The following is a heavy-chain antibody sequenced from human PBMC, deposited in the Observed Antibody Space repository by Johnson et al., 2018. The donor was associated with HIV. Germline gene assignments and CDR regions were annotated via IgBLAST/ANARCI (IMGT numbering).Heavy chain of an antibody. CDR3: TTGPVGATKGGGAFDI. D-gene: IGHD1-26*01. CDR2: VKSITDGGTT. CDR1: GFTFNRAW. Sequence: VQLVESGGGLVKPGGSLRVSCAASGFTFNRAWMSWVRQAPGKGLEWVGRVKSITDGGTTDYTAPVTGRFTISRDDSKNTLYLLMNSLKTEDTAVYYCTTGPVGATKGGGAFDIWGQGTMVTVSS. V-gene: IGHV3-15*01. J-gene: IGHJ3*02.